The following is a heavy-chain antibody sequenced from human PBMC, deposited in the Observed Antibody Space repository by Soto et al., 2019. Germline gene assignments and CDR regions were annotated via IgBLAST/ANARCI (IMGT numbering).Heavy chain of an antibody. CDR2: TYYRSKWYN. V-gene: IGHV6-1*01. CDR3: PRDRLYSYGWDYYYYYGMDL. CDR1: GDSVSSNSAA. D-gene: IGHD5-18*01. J-gene: IGHJ6*02. Sequence: SQTLSLTCAISGDSVSSNSAAWNWIRQSPSRGLEWLGRTYYRSKWYNDYAVSVKSRITINPDTSKNQFSLQLNSVTPDDTAVYYCPRDRLYSYGWDYYYYYGMDLWGQRTKVTVTS.